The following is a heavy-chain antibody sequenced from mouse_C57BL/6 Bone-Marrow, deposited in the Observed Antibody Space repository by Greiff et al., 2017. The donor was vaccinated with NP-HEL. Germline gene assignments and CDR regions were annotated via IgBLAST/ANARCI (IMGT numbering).Heavy chain of an antibody. Sequence: QVQLQQSGPELVKPGASVKISCKASGYAFSSSWMNWVKQRPGKGLEWIGRIYPGDGDTNYNGKFKGKATLTADKSSSTAYMQLSSLTSEDSAVYFCARRYGPGDFDVWGTGTTVTVSS. CDR3: ARRYGPGDFDV. CDR2: IYPGDGDT. D-gene: IGHD1-2*01. CDR1: GYAFSSSW. V-gene: IGHV1-82*01. J-gene: IGHJ1*03.